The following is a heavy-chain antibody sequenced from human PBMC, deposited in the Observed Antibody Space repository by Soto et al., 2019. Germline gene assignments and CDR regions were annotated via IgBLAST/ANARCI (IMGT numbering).Heavy chain of an antibody. J-gene: IGHJ4*02. D-gene: IGHD2-21*01. V-gene: IGHV3-23*01. CDR2: ISASGSST. CDR1: GFTFSNYA. Sequence: GGSLRLSCAASGFTFSNYAMSWVRQAPGKGLEWVSTISASGSSTYYADSVKGRFTISRDNSKNTLFFQMNSLRAEDTAVYYCPKGPAPDAPYHIAYWRQGTLVTVCS. CDR3: PKGPAPDAPYHIAY.